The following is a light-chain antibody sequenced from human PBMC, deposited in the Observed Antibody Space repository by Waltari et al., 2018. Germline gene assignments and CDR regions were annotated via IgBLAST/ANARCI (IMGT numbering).Light chain of an antibody. CDR2: VNSDGSH. Sequence: QLVLTQSPSASASLGASVNLTCTLTSGHSTYAIAWHQQQPEKGPRYLMKVNSDGSHTKGDGIPDRFSGSSSGAERYLTISGLQSDDGADYYCQTWGLGIVIFGGGTKLTVL. CDR3: QTWGLGIVI. V-gene: IGLV4-69*01. J-gene: IGLJ2*01. CDR1: SGHSTYA.